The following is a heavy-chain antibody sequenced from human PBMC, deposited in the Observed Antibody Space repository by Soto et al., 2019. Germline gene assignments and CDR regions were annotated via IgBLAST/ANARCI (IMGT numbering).Heavy chain of an antibody. J-gene: IGHJ6*02. Sequence: GASVKVSCKASGGTFSSYAIGWVRQAPGQGLEWMGGIIPIFGTANYAQKFQGRVTITADESTSTAYMELSSLRSEDTAVYYCAREMAPIAAAGNYYYGMDVWGQGTTVTVSS. D-gene: IGHD6-13*01. V-gene: IGHV1-69*13. CDR3: AREMAPIAAAGNYYYGMDV. CDR2: IIPIFGTA. CDR1: GGTFSSYA.